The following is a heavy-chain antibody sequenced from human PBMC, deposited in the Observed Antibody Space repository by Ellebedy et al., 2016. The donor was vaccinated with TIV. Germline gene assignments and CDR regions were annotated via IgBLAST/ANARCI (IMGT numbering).Heavy chain of an antibody. CDR3: ARGYSSSWYGDY. Sequence: AASVKVSCKASGGTFSSYAISWVRQAPGQGLEWMGGIIPIFGTANYAQKFQGRVTITADESTSTAYMELSSLRSEDTAVYYCARGYSSSWYGDYWGQGTLVTVSS. CDR1: GGTFSSYA. V-gene: IGHV1-69*13. J-gene: IGHJ4*02. D-gene: IGHD6-13*01. CDR2: IIPIFGTA.